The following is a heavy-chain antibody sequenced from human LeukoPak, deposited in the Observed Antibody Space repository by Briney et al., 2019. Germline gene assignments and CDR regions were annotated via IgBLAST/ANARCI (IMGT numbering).Heavy chain of an antibody. Sequence: SETLSLTCTVSGGSISSGSYYWGCIRQPPGKGLECIGSIYYSGSTYYNPSLKSRVTISVDTSKNQFSLKLSSVTAADTAVYYCARRYSGSYLNWFDPWGQGTLVTVSS. D-gene: IGHD1-26*01. V-gene: IGHV4-39*01. CDR3: ARRYSGSYLNWFDP. J-gene: IGHJ5*02. CDR2: IYYSGST. CDR1: GGSISSGSYY.